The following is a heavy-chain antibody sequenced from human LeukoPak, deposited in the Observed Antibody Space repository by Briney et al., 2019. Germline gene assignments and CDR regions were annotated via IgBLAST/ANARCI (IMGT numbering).Heavy chain of an antibody. D-gene: IGHD1-26*01. V-gene: IGHV3-21*01. CDR2: ISSGSDYV. CDR3: ARDSPIGDAFDI. Sequence: PGGALRLSCTVSGITFRSYNVKRVRQAPGKGLGWVSSISSGSDYVYYADSVKGRFTISRDNAKNSLYLQMNSLRAEDTAVYYCARDSPIGDAFDIWGQGTMVTVSS. CDR1: GITFRSYN. J-gene: IGHJ3*02.